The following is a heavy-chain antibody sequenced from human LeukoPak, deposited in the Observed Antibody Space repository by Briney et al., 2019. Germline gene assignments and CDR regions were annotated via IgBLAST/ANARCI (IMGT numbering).Heavy chain of an antibody. D-gene: IGHD3-10*01. J-gene: IGHJ4*02. CDR3: AKGSGGSGSFYNHFDC. V-gene: IGHV3-30*18. Sequence: PGGSLRLSCAASGLSFNSCGMHWARQAPGKGLEWVPVISSDGSNKYYADSVKGRFTISRDNSKNTLSLQMNSLRTEDTAVFYCAKGSGGSGSFYNHFDCWGQGTLVTVSS. CDR2: ISSDGSNK. CDR1: GLSFNSCG.